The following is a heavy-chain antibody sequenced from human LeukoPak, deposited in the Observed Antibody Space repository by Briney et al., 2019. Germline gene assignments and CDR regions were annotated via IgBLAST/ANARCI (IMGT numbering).Heavy chain of an antibody. J-gene: IGHJ4*02. Sequence: KPSETLSLTCSVSGGSISAYYWSWVRQPPGKGLEWIAYIYYSGHTNHNPSLKSRVTISVDTSKNQFSLKLSSVTAADTAVYYCARDLGSGGGFDYSGQGTLVTVSS. V-gene: IGHV4-59*01. CDR1: GGSISAYY. CDR2: IYYSGHT. CDR3: ARDLGSGGGFDY. D-gene: IGHD2-15*01.